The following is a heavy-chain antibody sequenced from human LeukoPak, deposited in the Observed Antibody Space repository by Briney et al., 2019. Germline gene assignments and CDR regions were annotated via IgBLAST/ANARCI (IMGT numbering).Heavy chain of an antibody. V-gene: IGHV4-59*01. CDR1: GGSISSYY. D-gene: IGHD4-23*01. CDR2: IYYSGST. J-gene: IGHJ4*02. Sequence: SETLSLTCTVSGGSISSYYWSWIRQPPPKGLEGIGYIYYSGSTNYNPSLKSRVTISVDTSKHQFSLKLSSVAAADTAVYYCARGYGMTMVVNYWGQGTLVTVSS. CDR3: ARGYGMTMVVNY.